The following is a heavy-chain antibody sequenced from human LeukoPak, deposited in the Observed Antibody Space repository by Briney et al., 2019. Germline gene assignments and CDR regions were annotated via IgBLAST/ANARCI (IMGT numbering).Heavy chain of an antibody. Sequence: PSETLSLTCTVYGGSFSGYYWSWIRQPPGKGLEWIGEINHSGSTNYNPSLKSRVTISVDTSKNQFSLKLSSVTAADTAAYYCARGRRRGTISAWGQGTLVTVSS. J-gene: IGHJ5*02. CDR2: INHSGST. D-gene: IGHD3-10*01. CDR3: ARGRRRGTISA. V-gene: IGHV4-34*01. CDR1: GGSFSGYY.